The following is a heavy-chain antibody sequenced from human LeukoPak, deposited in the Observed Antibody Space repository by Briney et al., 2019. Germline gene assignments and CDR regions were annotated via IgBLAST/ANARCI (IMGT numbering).Heavy chain of an antibody. CDR1: GYTFTSYG. V-gene: IGHV1-18*01. CDR3: ARQKEATIFGVVIIVGGPLDY. D-gene: IGHD3-3*01. J-gene: IGHJ4*02. Sequence: ASVKVSCKPSGYTFTSYGISWVRQAPGQGLEWMGWISAYNGNTNYAQKLQGRVTMTTDTSTSTAYMELRSLRSDDTAVYYCARQKEATIFGVVIIVGGPLDYWGQGTLVTVSS. CDR2: ISAYNGNT.